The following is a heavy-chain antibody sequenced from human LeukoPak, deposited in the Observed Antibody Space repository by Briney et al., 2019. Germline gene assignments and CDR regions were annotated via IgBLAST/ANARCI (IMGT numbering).Heavy chain of an antibody. D-gene: IGHD2/OR15-2a*01. V-gene: IGHV3-21*01. CDR1: GFTFSSYN. CDR3: ARGKTSQNIVTRKTYNWFDP. CDR2: ISSSSNYI. Sequence: SGGSLRLSCAASGFTFSSYNMNWVRQAPGKGLEWVSSISSSSNYIYYADSVKGRFTISRDNAKNSLYLQMKSLRAEDTAVYYCARGKTSQNIVTRKTYNWFDPWGQGTLVTVSS. J-gene: IGHJ5*02.